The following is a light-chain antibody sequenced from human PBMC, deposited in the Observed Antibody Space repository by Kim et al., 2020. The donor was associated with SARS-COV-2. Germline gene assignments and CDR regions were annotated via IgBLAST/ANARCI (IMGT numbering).Light chain of an antibody. CDR3: GIWDSSLNAYV. CDR1: SSNIGNNY. CDR2: DNT. Sequence: GQRVTISCSGSSSNIGNNYVSWYQQLPGTAPNLLIYDNTKRPSEIPDRVSGSRSGTSATLGITGLQTADEADYYCGIWDSSLNAYVFGTGTKVTVL. V-gene: IGLV1-51*01. J-gene: IGLJ1*01.